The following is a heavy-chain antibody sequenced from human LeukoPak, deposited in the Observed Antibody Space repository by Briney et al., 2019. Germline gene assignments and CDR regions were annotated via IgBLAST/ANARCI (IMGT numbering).Heavy chain of an antibody. CDR2: IFYSWRT. Sequence: KPSETLSLTCTVSGDSIGGSVDYWVWIRQPPGKGLEWIGSIFYSWRTYYNPSLNSRVTISVDTSKNQFSLKLTSVTAADTALYYCARQAGSGGCLDYWGQGTLVTVSS. CDR1: GDSIGGSVDY. J-gene: IGHJ4*02. CDR3: ARQAGSGGCLDY. V-gene: IGHV4-39*01. D-gene: IGHD3-10*01.